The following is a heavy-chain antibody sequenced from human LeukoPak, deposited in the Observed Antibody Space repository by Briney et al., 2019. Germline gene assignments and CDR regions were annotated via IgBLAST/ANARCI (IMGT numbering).Heavy chain of an antibody. CDR2: LYHSGIS. D-gene: IGHD2-2*01. CDR3: ARRPYCTSTSCPRRHAFGI. Sequence: KPSETLSLTCAVPGYSISSGLFWAWIWQPPGKGLECIGSLYHSGISYYNPALKSRVTISVDTSKNQLSLKLSSVTAADTDVYYCARRPYCTSTSCPRRHAFGIWGQGTMVTVSS. V-gene: IGHV4-38-2*01. J-gene: IGHJ3*02. CDR1: GYSISSGLF.